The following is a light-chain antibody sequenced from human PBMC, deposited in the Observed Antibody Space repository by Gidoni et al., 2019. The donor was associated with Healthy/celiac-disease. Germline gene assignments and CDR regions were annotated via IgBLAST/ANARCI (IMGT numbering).Light chain of an antibody. CDR3: QQYNNWPRT. CDR2: GAS. V-gene: IGKV3-15*01. Sequence: EIVMTPSPATLSVSPGERATLSCRASQSVSSNLAWYQQKPGQAPRLLIYGASTRATGIPARFSGSGSGTEFTLTISSLQSEDFAVYYCQQYNNWPRTFGQXTKLEIK. J-gene: IGKJ2*01. CDR1: QSVSSN.